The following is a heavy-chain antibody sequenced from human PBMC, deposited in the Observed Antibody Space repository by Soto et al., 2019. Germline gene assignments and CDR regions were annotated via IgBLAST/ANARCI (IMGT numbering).Heavy chain of an antibody. CDR3: ARDPPHYYDSSGYYYYFDY. V-gene: IGHV1-18*01. CDR1: GYTFTSYG. J-gene: IGHJ4*02. CDR2: ISAYNGNT. D-gene: IGHD3-22*01. Sequence: GASVKVSCKASGYTFTSYGISWVRQAPGQGLEWMGWISAYNGNTNYAQKLQGRVTMTTDTSTSTAYMELRSLRSDDTAVYYCARDPPHYYDSSGYYYYFDYWGQGTLVTVSS.